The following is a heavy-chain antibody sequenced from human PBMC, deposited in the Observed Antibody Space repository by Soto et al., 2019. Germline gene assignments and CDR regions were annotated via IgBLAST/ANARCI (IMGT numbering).Heavy chain of an antibody. V-gene: IGHV4-30-2*01. Sequence: QVHLQESGSRLVKPSGTLSLTCAVSGASLRSGGYSWSWIRQPPGKGLEWIGYIHHSGSAYYTPSRRSRVTMSVALANDQFFLKLSSATTADTAVYFCASVAVITVTTGGAFDFWGQGILVSVSS. CDR3: ASVAVITVTTGGAFDF. D-gene: IGHD1-1*01. J-gene: IGHJ4*02. CDR2: IHHSGSA. CDR1: GASLRSGGYS.